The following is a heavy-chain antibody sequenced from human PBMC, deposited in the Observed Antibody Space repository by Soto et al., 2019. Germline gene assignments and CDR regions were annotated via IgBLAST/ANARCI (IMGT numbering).Heavy chain of an antibody. Sequence: GGSLTLTCAVSGVSFSGYALSWVRQAPGKWLEWVSYISYDGGSTYYADAVKGPFTISSDNSKNTLFLQMNSLRVDDTAEYYCLTLSHVDMSGPDGHGMDVWGQGTTVTVSS. V-gene: IGHV3-23*01. CDR1: GVSFSGYA. D-gene: IGHD3-22*01. CDR3: LTLSHVDMSGPDGHGMDV. CDR2: ISYDGGST. J-gene: IGHJ6*02.